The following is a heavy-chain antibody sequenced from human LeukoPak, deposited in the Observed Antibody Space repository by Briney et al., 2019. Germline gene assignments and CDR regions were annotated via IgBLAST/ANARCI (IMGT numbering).Heavy chain of an antibody. CDR1: GGTFSSYA. V-gene: IGHV1-69*04. Sequence: GASVKVSCKASGGTFSSYAISWVRQAPGRGLEWMGRIIPILGIANYAQKFQGRVTITADKSTSTVYMELSSLRSEDTAVYYCARGYCSGGSCYLDGYWGQGTLVTVSS. J-gene: IGHJ4*02. CDR2: IIPILGIA. D-gene: IGHD2-15*01. CDR3: ARGYCSGGSCYLDGY.